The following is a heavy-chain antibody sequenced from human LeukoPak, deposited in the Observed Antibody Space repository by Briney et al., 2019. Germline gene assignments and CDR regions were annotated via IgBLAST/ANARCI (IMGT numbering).Heavy chain of an antibody. CDR2: IIPIFGTA. Sequence: GSSVKVSCKASGGTFSSYAISWVRQAPGQGLEWMGGIIPIFGTANYAQKFQGRVTITADESTSTAYMELSSLRSEDTAVYYCARALKSGRPRAPLYYYYYMDVWGKGTTVTISS. J-gene: IGHJ6*03. CDR3: ARALKSGRPRAPLYYYYYMDV. D-gene: IGHD1-1*01. CDR1: GGTFSSYA. V-gene: IGHV1-69*01.